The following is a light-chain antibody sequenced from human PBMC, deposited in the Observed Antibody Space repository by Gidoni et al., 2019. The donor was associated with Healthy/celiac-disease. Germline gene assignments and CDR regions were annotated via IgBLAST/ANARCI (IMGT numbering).Light chain of an antibody. CDR3: AAWDDSLNGHVV. J-gene: IGLJ2*01. CDR1: SSNIGSNT. CDR2: SNN. Sequence: QSVLTQPTSACGTPGQRGTITCSGTSSNIGSNTVTWYQQLPGTAPKLLIYSNNQRPSGCPDRFSGSKSGTSASLAISGLQSEDEADYYCAAWDDSLNGHVVFGGGTKLTVL. V-gene: IGLV1-44*01.